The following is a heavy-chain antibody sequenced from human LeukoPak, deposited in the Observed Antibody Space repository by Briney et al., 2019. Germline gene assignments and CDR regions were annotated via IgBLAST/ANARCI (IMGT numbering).Heavy chain of an antibody. CDR2: IWYDGSNK. V-gene: IGHV3-33*06. D-gene: IGHD6-6*01. CDR1: GFTFSSYG. CDR3: AKGHSSSSVFDY. Sequence: GGSLRLSCAASGFTFSSYGMHWVRQAPGKGLEWVAVIWYDGSNKYYADSVKGRFTISRDNSKNTLCLQMNSLRAEDTAVYYCAKGHSSSSVFDYWGQGTLVTVSS. J-gene: IGHJ4*02.